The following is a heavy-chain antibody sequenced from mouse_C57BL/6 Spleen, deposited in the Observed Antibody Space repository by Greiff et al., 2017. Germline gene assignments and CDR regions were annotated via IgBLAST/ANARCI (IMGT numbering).Heavy chain of an antibody. D-gene: IGHD2-4*01. J-gene: IGHJ4*01. CDR1: GFSLTSYG. CDR2: IWGVGST. V-gene: IGHV2-6*01. Sequence: VQLQQSGPGLVAPSQSLSITCTVSGFSLTSYGVDWVRQSPGKGLEWLGVIWGVGSTNYNSALKSRLSISKDNSKSQVFLKMNSLQTDDTAMYYCATYDYDGAMDYWGQGTSVTVSS. CDR3: ATYDYDGAMDY.